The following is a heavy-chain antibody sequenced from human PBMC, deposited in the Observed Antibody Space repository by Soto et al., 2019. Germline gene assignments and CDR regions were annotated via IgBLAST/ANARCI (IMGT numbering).Heavy chain of an antibody. D-gene: IGHD3-3*01. CDR2: VNPNSGGT. CDR1: GYTFTGYY. J-gene: IGHJ3*02. V-gene: IGHV1-2*04. Sequence: QVQLVQSGAEVKKPGASVKVSCKASGYTFTGYYMHWVRQAPGQGLEWMGWVNPNSGGTNYAQKFQRWVTMNRDTSVSTAYMELSRLRSDDTAVYYGASEVFGVVGAFDIWGQGTMVSVSS. CDR3: ASEVFGVVGAFDI.